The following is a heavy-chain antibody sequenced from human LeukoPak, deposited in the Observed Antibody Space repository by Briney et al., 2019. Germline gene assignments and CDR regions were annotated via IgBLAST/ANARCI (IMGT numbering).Heavy chain of an antibody. D-gene: IGHD6-19*01. J-gene: IGHJ6*03. V-gene: IGHV3-7*01. CDR1: RFTFTNYW. CDR2: IKQDGSEK. CDR3: ARALRSDHMDV. Sequence: GGSLRLSCSASRFTFTNYWMTWVRQAPGKGLEWVANIKQDGSEKYYVDSVKGRFTISRDNAKNSVYLQMNSLRAEDTAVYYCARALRSDHMDVWGKGTTVTVSS.